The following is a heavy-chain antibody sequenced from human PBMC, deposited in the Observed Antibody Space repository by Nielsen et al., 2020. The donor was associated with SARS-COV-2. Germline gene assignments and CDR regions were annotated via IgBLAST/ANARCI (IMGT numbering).Heavy chain of an antibody. Sequence: GESLKISCAASGFTFSSYAMSWVRQAPGKGLEWVSAISGSGGSTYYADSVKGRFTISRDNSKNTLYLQMNSLRAEDTAVYYCARQDTAMGFDYWGQGTLVTVSS. CDR3: ARQDTAMGFDY. J-gene: IGHJ4*02. V-gene: IGHV3-23*01. CDR2: ISGSGGST. D-gene: IGHD5-18*01. CDR1: GFTFSSYA.